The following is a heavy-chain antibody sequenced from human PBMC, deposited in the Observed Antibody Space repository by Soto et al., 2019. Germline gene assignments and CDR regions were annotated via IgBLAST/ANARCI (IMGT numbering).Heavy chain of an antibody. D-gene: IGHD1-7*01. V-gene: IGHV4-4*02. CDR3: ASRDPGTSVDY. Sequence: PSETLSLTCAVSGGSFTSNNWWTWVRQPPGQGLEWIGEIYRSGSTNYNPSLKSRVTISLDKSENQFSLKVTSLTAADTAVYYCASRDPGTSVDYWGQGTLVTVSS. CDR1: GGSFTSNNW. CDR2: IYRSGST. J-gene: IGHJ4*02.